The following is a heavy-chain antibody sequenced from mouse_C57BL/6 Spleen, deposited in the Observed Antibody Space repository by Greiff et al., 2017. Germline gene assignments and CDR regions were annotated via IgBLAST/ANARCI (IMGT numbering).Heavy chain of an antibody. CDR3: ASDGNYPYAMDA. Sequence: VQLQQPGAELVKPGASVKLSCKASGYTFTSYWMHWVKQRPGQGLEWIGMIHPNSGSTNYNEKFKSKATLTVDKSSSTAYMQLSSLTSEDSAVYYCASDGNYPYAMDAWGKGTSVTFSS. J-gene: IGHJ4*01. CDR2: IHPNSGST. CDR1: GYTFTSYW. V-gene: IGHV1-64*01. D-gene: IGHD2-1*01.